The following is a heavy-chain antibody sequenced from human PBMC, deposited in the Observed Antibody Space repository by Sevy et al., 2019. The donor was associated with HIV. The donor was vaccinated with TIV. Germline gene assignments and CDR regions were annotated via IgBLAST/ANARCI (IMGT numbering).Heavy chain of an antibody. CDR1: GGSISSYY. CDR2: VYYSGST. D-gene: IGHD3-16*01. Sequence: SETLSLTCTVSGGSISSYYWSWIRQPPGKGLEWIGYVYYSGSTNYNPSLNSRVTISVDTSKNQFSLKLSSVTAADTAEYYCARGFRGDFDYWGQGTLVTVSS. CDR3: ARGFRGDFDY. V-gene: IGHV4-59*01. J-gene: IGHJ4*02.